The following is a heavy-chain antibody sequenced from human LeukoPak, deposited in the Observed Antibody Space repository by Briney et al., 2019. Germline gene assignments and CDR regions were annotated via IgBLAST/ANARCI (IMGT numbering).Heavy chain of an antibody. V-gene: IGHV1-2*02. D-gene: IGHD6-6*01. CDR1: GYTFTGYY. J-gene: IGHJ3*01. CDR3: ARPEYSTSKDAFDV. Sequence: GASVKVSCKASGYTFTGYYIHWVRQAPGQGLEWMGWINPNSGGTNYAQKFQGRVTMTRDTSISTAYMELSRLKSDDTAVFYCARPEYSTSKDAFDVWGQGTMVTVSP. CDR2: INPNSGGT.